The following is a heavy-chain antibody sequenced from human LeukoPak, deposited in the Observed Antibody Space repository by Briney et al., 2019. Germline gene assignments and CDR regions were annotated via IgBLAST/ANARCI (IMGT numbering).Heavy chain of an antibody. CDR1: GYTFTGYY. CDR3: ARDRGYDILTGTNGMDV. V-gene: IGHV1-2*02. Sequence: ASVKVSCKASGYTFTGYYMHWVRQAPGQGLEWMGWINPNSGGTNYAQKFQGRVTMTRDTSISTAYMELSRLRSDDTAVYYCARDRGYDILTGTNGMDVWGQETTVTVSS. D-gene: IGHD3-9*01. J-gene: IGHJ6*02. CDR2: INPNSGGT.